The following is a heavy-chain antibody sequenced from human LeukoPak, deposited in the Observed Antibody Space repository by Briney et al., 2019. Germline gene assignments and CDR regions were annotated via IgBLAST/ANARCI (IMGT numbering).Heavy chain of an antibody. J-gene: IGHJ4*02. D-gene: IGHD3-10*01. CDR2: ITSINFYI. V-gene: IGHV3-21*01. CDR1: GFIFRNYA. Sequence: GGSLRLSCAASGFIFRNYAMNWVRQAPGKGLEWVSSITSINFYIYYADSVKGRFTISRDDAKKSLYLQMNNLRADDTAVYYCARKNYASGTYYSDYWGQGTLVTVSS. CDR3: ARKNYASGTYYSDY.